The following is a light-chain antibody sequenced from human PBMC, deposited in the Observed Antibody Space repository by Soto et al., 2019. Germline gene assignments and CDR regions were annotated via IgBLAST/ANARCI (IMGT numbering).Light chain of an antibody. CDR2: AAS. J-gene: IGKJ4*01. Sequence: DIQMTQSPSSLSASVGDRVTITCRASQSIYIYLNWYQQKPGKAPKLLIYAASSLQSGVPSRFSGSGSGTEFTLTISSLQPEDFATYYCLQHNSYPLTFGGGTKVDIK. CDR3: LQHNSYPLT. V-gene: IGKV1-17*01. CDR1: QSIYIY.